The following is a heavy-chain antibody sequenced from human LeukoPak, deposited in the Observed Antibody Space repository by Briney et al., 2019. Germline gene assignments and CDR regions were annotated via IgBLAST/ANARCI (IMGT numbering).Heavy chain of an antibody. CDR3: ARVTSIAAAGYAINNYWYLDL. Sequence: SETLSLTCTVSGGSVSSGSYYWSWIRQPPGKGLEWIGYIYYSGSTNYNPSLKSRVTISVDTSKNQFSLKLSSVTAADTAVYYCARVTSIAAAGYAINNYWYLDLWGRGTLVTVSS. CDR1: GGSVSSGSYY. J-gene: IGHJ2*01. V-gene: IGHV4-61*01. D-gene: IGHD6-13*01. CDR2: IYYSGST.